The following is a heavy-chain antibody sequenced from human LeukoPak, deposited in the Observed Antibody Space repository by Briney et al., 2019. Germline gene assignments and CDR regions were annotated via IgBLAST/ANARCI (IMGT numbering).Heavy chain of an antibody. J-gene: IGHJ4*02. V-gene: IGHV3-23*01. CDR1: GFTFTNYA. CDR2: ISGSGGST. D-gene: IGHD2-21*02. Sequence: PGGSLRLSCAASGFTFTNYAMTWVRQAPGKGLEWVSAISGSGGSTYYTDSVKGRFTISRDNAKNSLYLQMNSLRAEDTAVYYCARARGAFCGGDCYSESYYFDYWGQGTLVTVSS. CDR3: ARARGAFCGGDCYSESYYFDY.